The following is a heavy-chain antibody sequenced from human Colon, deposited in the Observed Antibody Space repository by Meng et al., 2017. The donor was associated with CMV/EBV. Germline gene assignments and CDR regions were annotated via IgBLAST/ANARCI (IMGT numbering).Heavy chain of an antibody. J-gene: IGHJ4*02. CDR1: GAPISNFF. D-gene: IGHD1-26*01. CDR2: IQSDGNT. CDR3: ATGSGDFDH. Sequence: PGQGSGPGRVRPSETLSLTCTVSGAPISNFFGSWIRQSAGMRLEWIGRIQSDGNTYYNPSLKSRVTVSQDTSKNQISLRLRSVTAADTAVYYCATGSGDFDHWGQGTLVTVSS. V-gene: IGHV4-4*07.